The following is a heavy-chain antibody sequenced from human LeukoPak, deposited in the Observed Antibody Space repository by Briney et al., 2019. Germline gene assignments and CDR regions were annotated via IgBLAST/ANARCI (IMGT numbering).Heavy chain of an antibody. D-gene: IGHD2-21*02. CDR2: ISAYNGNT. CDR3: ASHHCGGDCYSYYFDY. V-gene: IGHV1-18*04. J-gene: IGHJ4*02. Sequence: ASVKVSCKASGYTFTSYYMHWVRQAPGQGLEWMGWISAYNGNTNYAQKLQGRVTMTTDTSTSTAYMELRSLRSDDTAVYYCASHHCGGDCYSYYFDYWGQGTLVTVSS. CDR1: GYTFTSYY.